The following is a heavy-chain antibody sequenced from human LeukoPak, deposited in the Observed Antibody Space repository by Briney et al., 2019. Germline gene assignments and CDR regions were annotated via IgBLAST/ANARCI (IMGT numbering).Heavy chain of an antibody. V-gene: IGHV3-9*01. J-gene: IGHJ6*02. CDR1: GFTFDDYP. CDR3: AKDSKGSYYYDSSGYYSHYYYGMDV. Sequence: SLRLSCAASGFTFDDYPMHWVRQAPGKGLEWVSGISWNSGSIGYADSVKGRFTISRDNAKNSLYLQMNSLRAEDTSLYYCAKDSKGSYYYDSSGYYSHYYYGMDVWGQGTTVTVSS. D-gene: IGHD3-22*01. CDR2: ISWNSGSI.